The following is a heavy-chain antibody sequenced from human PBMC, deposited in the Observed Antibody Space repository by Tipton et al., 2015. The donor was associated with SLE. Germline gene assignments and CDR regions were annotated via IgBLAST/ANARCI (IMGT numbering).Heavy chain of an antibody. V-gene: IGHV3-64*02. CDR3: EREAYSRSSGDYFDY. CDR1: GFTLTDYA. J-gene: IGHJ4*02. CDR2: ISSNGAST. D-gene: IGHD6-6*01. Sequence: SLRLSCAVSGFTLTDYAMHWVRQAPGKGLEYVSAISSNGASTYYADSLKGRFTISRDVSKNTLSLQMGSLRAEDMAVYFCEREAYSRSSGDYFDYWGQGTLVTVSS.